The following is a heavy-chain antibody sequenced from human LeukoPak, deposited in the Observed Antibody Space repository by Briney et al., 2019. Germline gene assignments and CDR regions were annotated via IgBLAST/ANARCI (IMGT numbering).Heavy chain of an antibody. CDR2: ISGGSEDS. Sequence: SGGSLRLSCAASGFTFTSHAMSWVRQAPGKGLEWDSSISGGSEDSYYADSVKGRFTISRDNSRSTLYLQMNSLRADDTAVYYCGRTIAQYSNSWLYYFYGLDVWGQGTTVTVSS. CDR1: GFTFTSHA. CDR3: GRTIAQYSNSWLYYFYGLDV. V-gene: IGHV3-23*01. D-gene: IGHD6-13*01. J-gene: IGHJ6*02.